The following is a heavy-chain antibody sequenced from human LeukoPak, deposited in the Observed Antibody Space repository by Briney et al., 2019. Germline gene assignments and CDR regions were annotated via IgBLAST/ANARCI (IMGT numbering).Heavy chain of an antibody. CDR2: IYYSGST. CDR3: ARGVVKPNYFDY. Sequence: PSQTLSLTCTVSGGSISSGGYYWSWIRQHPGKGLEWIGYIYYSGSTYYNPSLKSRVTISVDTSKNQFSLKLSSVTAADTAVYYCARGVVKPNYFDYWGQGTLVTVSS. J-gene: IGHJ4*02. CDR1: GGSISSGGYY. V-gene: IGHV4-31*03. D-gene: IGHD3-3*01.